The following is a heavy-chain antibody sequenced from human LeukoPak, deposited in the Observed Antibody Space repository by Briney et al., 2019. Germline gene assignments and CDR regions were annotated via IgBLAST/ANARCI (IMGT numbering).Heavy chain of an antibody. CDR2: IRYDGSNK. CDR3: AKDQGGGMNYYYYYMDV. J-gene: IGHJ6*03. D-gene: IGHD3-16*01. Sequence: GGSLRLSCAASGFTFSSYGMHWVRQAPGKGLEWVAVIRYDGSNKYYAVSVKGRFTIASDNSKNELYLQSNSARAEDSAGCECAKDQGGGMNYYYYYMDVWGKGTTVTISS. CDR1: GFTFSSYG. V-gene: IGHV3-30*02.